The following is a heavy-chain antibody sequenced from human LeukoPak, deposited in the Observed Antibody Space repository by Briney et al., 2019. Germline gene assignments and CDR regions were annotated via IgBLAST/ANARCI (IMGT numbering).Heavy chain of an antibody. D-gene: IGHD3-22*01. V-gene: IGHV4-4*07. CDR1: GGSISSYY. J-gene: IGHJ3*02. CDR2: IFTSGST. Sequence: SETLSLTCTVSGGSISSYYWSWIRQPAGKGREWIGRIFTSGSTNYNPSLKSRVTMSVDTSKNQFSLKLSSVTAADTAVYYCARETKSTLYYYDSSGYDAFDIWGQGTMVTVSS. CDR3: ARETKSTLYYYDSSGYDAFDI.